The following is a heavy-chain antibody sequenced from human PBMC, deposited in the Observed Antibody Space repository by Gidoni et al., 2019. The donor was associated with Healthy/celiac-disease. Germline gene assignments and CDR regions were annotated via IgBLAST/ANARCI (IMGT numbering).Heavy chain of an antibody. CDR3: AKDLGYSSSWYGSCFDY. CDR2: ISGSGGST. V-gene: IGHV3-23*01. CDR1: GFTFSSYA. D-gene: IGHD6-13*01. J-gene: IGHJ4*02. Sequence: EVQLLESGGGLVQPGGSLRLSCAASGFTFSSYAMSWVRQAPGKGLEWVSAISGSGGSTYYADSVKGRFTISRDNSKNTLYLQMNSLRAEDTAVYYCAKDLGYSSSWYGSCFDYWGQGTLVTVSS.